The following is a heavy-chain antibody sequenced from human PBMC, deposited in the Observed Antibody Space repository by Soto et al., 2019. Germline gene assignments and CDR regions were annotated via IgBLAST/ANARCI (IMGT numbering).Heavy chain of an antibody. V-gene: IGHV4-59*08. CDR2: IDSNGGT. J-gene: IGHJ6*02. CDR1: DDSSSSYK. D-gene: IGHD3-10*01. CDR3: VGQGFGRLHGLVDV. Sequence: QVQLQESGPGLVKPSETLSLTCTVSDDSSSSYKWSWIRQPPGRRLEWIGYIDSNGGTSYNPSLQSRVTISIDTSTKQFSLKLRSVTAADTAVYYCVGQGFGRLHGLVDVWGQGTTVTVSS.